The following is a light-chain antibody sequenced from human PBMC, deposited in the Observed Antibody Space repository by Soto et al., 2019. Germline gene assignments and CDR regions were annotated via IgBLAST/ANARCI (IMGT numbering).Light chain of an antibody. V-gene: IGKV3-11*01. CDR1: QSVSSH. CDR2: DAS. Sequence: EIVVTQSPATLSLSPGERATLSGRASQSVSSHLAWYQQKPGQAPRLLIYDASNRATGIPARFSGSGSGTDFTLTISSLEPEDFAVYYCQQRSNWWTFGQGTKVEIK. CDR3: QQRSNWWT. J-gene: IGKJ1*01.